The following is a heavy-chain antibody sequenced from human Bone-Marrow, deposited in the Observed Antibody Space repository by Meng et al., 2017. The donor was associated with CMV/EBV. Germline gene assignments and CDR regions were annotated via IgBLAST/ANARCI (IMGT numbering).Heavy chain of an antibody. D-gene: IGHD2-2*01. CDR2: IYYSGST. J-gene: IGHJ4*02. V-gene: IGHV4-39*07. CDR1: GGSISSSSYY. Sequence: GSLSLTCTVSGGSISSSSYYWGWIRQPPGKGLEWIGSIYYSGSTYYNPSLKSRVTISVDTSKNQFSLKLSSVTAADTAVYYCAREGSTSCYDYWGQGTLVTVSS. CDR3: AREGSTSCYDY.